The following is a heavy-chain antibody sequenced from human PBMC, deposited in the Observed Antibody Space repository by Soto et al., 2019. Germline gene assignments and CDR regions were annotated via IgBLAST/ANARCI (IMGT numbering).Heavy chain of an antibody. CDR1: GFTFSDYA. V-gene: IGHV3-23*01. CDR2: ISGSGGTT. Sequence: EVQLLESGGDLVQPGGSLRLSCAASGFTFSDYAMSWVRQAQGKGLEWVSAISGSGGTTYYADSAKGRFGISRDNSKSTLYLQMDNLRVEDTALYYCVKRAGYFDTSDYYYDDYWGQGTLITVSS. J-gene: IGHJ4*02. D-gene: IGHD3-22*01. CDR3: VKRAGYFDTSDYYYDDY.